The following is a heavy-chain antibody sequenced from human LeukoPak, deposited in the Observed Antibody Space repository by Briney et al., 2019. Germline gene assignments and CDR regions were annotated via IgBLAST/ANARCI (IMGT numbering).Heavy chain of an antibody. CDR1: GFTFSDYN. J-gene: IGHJ4*02. CDR3: ARVDPIAVAGDDY. D-gene: IGHD6-19*01. V-gene: IGHV3-48*01. Sequence: GGSLRLSCAASGFTFSDYNMNWVRQAPGKGLEWVSYISSSTTTIYYADSVKGRFTISRDNVKNSLYLQMDSLRVEGTAVYYCARVDPIAVAGDDYWGQGTQVAVSS. CDR2: ISSSTTTI.